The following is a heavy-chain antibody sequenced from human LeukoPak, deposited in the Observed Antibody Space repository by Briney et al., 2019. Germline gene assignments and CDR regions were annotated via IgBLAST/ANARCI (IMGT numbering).Heavy chain of an antibody. CDR2: VHNDGTTT. CDR3: AREKGLAAAGTLLY. V-gene: IGHV3-74*01. CDR1: GFTFTSYW. D-gene: IGHD6-13*01. Sequence: GGSLRLSCAASGFTFTSYWIHWVRQAPGKGLVWVSRVHNDGTTTGYADSVKGRFAISRDNAKNTVYLQMNSLRAEDTAVYYCAREKGLAAAGTLLYWGQGTLVTVSS. J-gene: IGHJ4*02.